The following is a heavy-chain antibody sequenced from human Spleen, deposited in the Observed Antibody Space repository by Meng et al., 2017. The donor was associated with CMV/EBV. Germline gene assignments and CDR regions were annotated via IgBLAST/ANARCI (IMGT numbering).Heavy chain of an antibody. CDR1: GGTFSSYG. CDR3: ARVGDYDFWNNYARGAFDI. V-gene: IGHV1-69*10. D-gene: IGHD3-3*01. J-gene: IGHJ3*02. Sequence: SVKVSCKASGGTFSSYGISWVRQAPGQGHEWMGGIIPIFGIVHYAQKLQGRVTITADKSTSTAYMELSRLRSEDTAMYYCARVGDYDFWNNYARGAFDIWGQGTMVTVSS. CDR2: IIPIFGIV.